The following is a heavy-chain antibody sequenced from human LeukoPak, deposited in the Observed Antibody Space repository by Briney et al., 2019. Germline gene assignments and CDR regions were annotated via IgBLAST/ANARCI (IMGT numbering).Heavy chain of an antibody. Sequence: GGSLRLSCAASGFTFSDYYMSWIRQAPGKGLEWVSYMSSSGNTIYYADSVKGRFTISRDNAKKSLYLQMNSLRAEDTAVYYCARAPDYDFWSGYPHPGFDPWGQGTLVTVSS. CDR3: ARAPDYDFWSGYPHPGFDP. CDR2: MSSSGNTI. CDR1: GFTFSDYY. D-gene: IGHD3-3*01. J-gene: IGHJ5*02. V-gene: IGHV3-11*04.